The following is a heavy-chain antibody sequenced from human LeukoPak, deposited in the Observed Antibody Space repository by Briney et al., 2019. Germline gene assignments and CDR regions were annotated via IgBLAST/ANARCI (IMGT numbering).Heavy chain of an antibody. J-gene: IGHJ1*01. CDR3: ARGFPRNYGGKAEYFQH. V-gene: IGHV4-34*01. CDR2: INHSGST. CDR1: GGSFSGYY. Sequence: SETLSLTCAVYGGSFSGYYWSWIRQPPGKGLEWIGEINHSGSTNYNPSLKSRVTISVDTSKNQFSLKLSSVTAADTAVYYCARGFPRNYGGKAEYFQHWGQGTLVTVSS. D-gene: IGHD4-23*01.